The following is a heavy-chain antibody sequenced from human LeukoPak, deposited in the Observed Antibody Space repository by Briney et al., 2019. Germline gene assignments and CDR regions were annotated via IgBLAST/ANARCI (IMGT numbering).Heavy chain of an antibody. CDR1: GFTFSDYH. Sequence: GGSLRLSCAASGFTFSDYHMSWIRQAPGKGLEWVSYISASGTDIHYPDSVKGRFTISRDNAKNSLYLQMNSLRAEDTAVYYCARDRCSGGGGYYYYMDVWGKGTTVTISS. V-gene: IGHV3-11*01. D-gene: IGHD2-15*01. CDR3: ARDRCSGGGGYYYYMDV. CDR2: ISASGTDI. J-gene: IGHJ6*03.